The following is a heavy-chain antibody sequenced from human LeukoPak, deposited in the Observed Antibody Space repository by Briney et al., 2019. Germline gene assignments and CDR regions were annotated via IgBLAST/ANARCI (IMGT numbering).Heavy chain of an antibody. CDR1: EFAFSTYN. V-gene: IGHV3-49*03. J-gene: IGHJ4*02. D-gene: IGHD1-1*01. CDR2: IRSKAYGETA. Sequence: GGSLRLSCAASEFAFSTYNMNWIRQAPGKGLEWVGFIRSKAYGETADYAASVKGRFTISRDDSKAIAYLQVNSLKTEDTAVYHCTRDRGAYNLYDYWGQGTLVTVSS. CDR3: TRDRGAYNLYDY.